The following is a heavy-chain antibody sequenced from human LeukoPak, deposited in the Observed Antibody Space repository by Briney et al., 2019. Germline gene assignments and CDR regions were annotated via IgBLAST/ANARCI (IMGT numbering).Heavy chain of an antibody. Sequence: HSGGSLRLSCAASGFTFKSYAMTWVRQAPGKGLEWVSGISGSAGSTYYADAVKGRFTISRYNSKNTLYLQMNSLRVEHTAVYYCARGGGCSSTSCNNWFDPWGQGALVTVSS. J-gene: IGHJ5*02. CDR3: ARGGGCSSTSCNNWFDP. CDR2: ISGSAGST. D-gene: IGHD2-2*01. V-gene: IGHV3-23*01. CDR1: GFTFKSYA.